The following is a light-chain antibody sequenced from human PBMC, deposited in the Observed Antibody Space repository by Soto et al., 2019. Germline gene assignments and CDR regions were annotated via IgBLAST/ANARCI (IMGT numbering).Light chain of an antibody. CDR1: QSVSTN. CDR3: HQYKIWRT. J-gene: IGKJ5*01. Sequence: EIVLTQSPATLSLSPGERATLSCRASQSVSTNLAWYQQRPGQAPRLLIYGASARATGIPARFSGSGAGPEFTLTIRSLQSEDFAVYYCHQYKIWRTLGQGTRLEIK. V-gene: IGKV3-15*01. CDR2: GAS.